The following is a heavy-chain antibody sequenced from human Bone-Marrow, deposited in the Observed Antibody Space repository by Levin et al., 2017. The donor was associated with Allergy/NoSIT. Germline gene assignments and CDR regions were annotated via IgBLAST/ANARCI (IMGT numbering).Heavy chain of an antibody. CDR1: GYSFSYHW. J-gene: IGHJ6*02. CDR3: ARRGTVTASAMDV. V-gene: IGHV5-51*01. Sequence: PGGSLRLSCEASGYSFSYHWIAWVRQMPGKGLEWMGIIYPGDSDTRYSPSFQGQVTISADKSISTAYLQWNSVKASDTATYFCARRGTVTASAMDVWGQGTTVTVSS. D-gene: IGHD4-11*01. CDR2: IYPGDSDT.